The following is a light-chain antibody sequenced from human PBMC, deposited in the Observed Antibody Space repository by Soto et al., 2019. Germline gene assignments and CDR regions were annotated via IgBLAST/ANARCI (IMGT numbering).Light chain of an antibody. CDR3: GSHTSSNSLL. CDR1: SSDVGGYNS. Sequence: QSVLTQPASVSGSPGQSITISCTGTSSDVGGYNSVSWYQQHPGKAPRLMIYDVSNRPSGVSNRFSGSKSGNTASLTISGLQAEDEADYYCGSHTSSNSLLFGGGTKLTVL. J-gene: IGLJ2*01. CDR2: DVS. V-gene: IGLV2-14*01.